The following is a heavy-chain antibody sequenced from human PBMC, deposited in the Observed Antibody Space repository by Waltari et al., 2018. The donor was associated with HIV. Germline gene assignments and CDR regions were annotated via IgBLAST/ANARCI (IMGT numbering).Heavy chain of an antibody. J-gene: IGHJ5*02. Sequence: VQLVQSGAEVKKPGASVKVSCKASGYTVTDYYVHWVRQAPGQRLEWMGWINPKSGGRKFAQKFQGRVTMTWDTSITTAYMELHRLRSDDTAVYYCARRSWDLWGQGTLLTVSS. V-gene: IGHV1-2*02. CDR1: GYTVTDYY. CDR2: INPKSGGR. CDR3: ARRSWDL.